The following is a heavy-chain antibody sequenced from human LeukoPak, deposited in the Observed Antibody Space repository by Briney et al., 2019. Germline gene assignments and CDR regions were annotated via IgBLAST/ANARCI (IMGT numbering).Heavy chain of an antibody. Sequence: ASVEVSCKASGYTFTSYDINWVRQATGQGLEWMGWMNTNNHRTGYAQKFQGRATMTRDTSISTAYMELSSLRSEDTAVYYCARVVKSRAAAGTSLHYWGQGTLVTVSS. CDR3: ARVVKSRAAAGTSLHY. J-gene: IGHJ4*02. CDR1: GYTFTSYD. V-gene: IGHV1-8*01. D-gene: IGHD6-13*01. CDR2: MNTNNHRT.